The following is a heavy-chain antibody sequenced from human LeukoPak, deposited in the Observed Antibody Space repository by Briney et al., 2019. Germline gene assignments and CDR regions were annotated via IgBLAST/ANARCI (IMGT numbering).Heavy chain of an antibody. CDR1: GGSISSYY. CDR3: ARTPPSYRPDSSSWFFNWFDP. V-gene: IGHV4-59*08. D-gene: IGHD6-13*01. J-gene: IGHJ5*02. CDR2: IYYSGST. Sequence: SETLSLTCTVSGGSISSYYWSWIRQPPGKGLEWIGYIYYSGSTNYIPSLKSRVTISVDTSKNQFSLKLSSVTAADTAVYYCARTPPSYRPDSSSWFFNWFDPWGQGTLVTVSS.